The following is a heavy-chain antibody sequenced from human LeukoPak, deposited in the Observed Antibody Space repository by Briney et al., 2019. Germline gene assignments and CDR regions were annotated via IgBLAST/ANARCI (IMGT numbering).Heavy chain of an antibody. Sequence: NPAQTLSLTRTVSGRSMSSGGYYCRWIREHPGRGRASFGYIYYSGSTYYYLSLSSRVIISVDTSKPQSSLKLSSVTAADTAVYYCARDQRLRFLEWLGFDPWGQGTLVTVSS. D-gene: IGHD3-3*01. CDR3: ARDQRLRFLEWLGFDP. CDR1: GRSMSSGGYY. J-gene: IGHJ5*02. V-gene: IGHV4-31*03. CDR2: IYYSGST.